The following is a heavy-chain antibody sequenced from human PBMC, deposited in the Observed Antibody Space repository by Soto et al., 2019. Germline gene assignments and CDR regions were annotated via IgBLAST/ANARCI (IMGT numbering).Heavy chain of an antibody. CDR1: GYTFTSYY. CDR2: INPSGGST. D-gene: IGHD2-15*01. J-gene: IGHJ6*02. Sequence: GASVKVSCKASGYTFTSYYMHWVRQAPGQGLEWMGIINPSGGSTSYAQKFQGRVTMTRDTSTSTVYMELSSLRSEDTAVYYCARESPLDIVVVVAATHAPTTEMDTRGQ. CDR3: ARESPLDIVVVVAATHAPTTEMDT. V-gene: IGHV1-46*01.